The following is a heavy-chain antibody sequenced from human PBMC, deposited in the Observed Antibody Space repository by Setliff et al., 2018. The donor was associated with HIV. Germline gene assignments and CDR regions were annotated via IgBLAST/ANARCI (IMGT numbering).Heavy chain of an antibody. J-gene: IGHJ4*02. CDR1: GFTFSDYY. V-gene: IGHV3-11*01. CDR3: ARAKTSGTYYGWSY. Sequence: GGSLRLSCAASGFTFSDYYMTWIRQAPGKGLEWISYISNSRTTTSYAASVKGRFTISRDNAKNSLYLQMNSLRAEDTAVYYCARAKTSGTYYGWSYWGQGTLVTVSS. CDR2: ISNSRTTT. D-gene: IGHD1-26*01.